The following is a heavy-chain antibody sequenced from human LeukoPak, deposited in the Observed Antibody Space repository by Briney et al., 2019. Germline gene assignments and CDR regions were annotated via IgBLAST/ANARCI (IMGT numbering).Heavy chain of an antibody. CDR1: GFTFSSYA. Sequence: GGSLRLSCTASGFTFSSYAMSWVRQTPGKGLEWVSTISGSGGSTYYADSVKGRFTISRDNSKNTLYLQMNSLRVEDTAVYYRARAPGRDWYFDLWGRGTLVTVSS. D-gene: IGHD3-10*01. CDR2: ISGSGGST. CDR3: ARAPGRDWYFDL. V-gene: IGHV3-23*01. J-gene: IGHJ2*01.